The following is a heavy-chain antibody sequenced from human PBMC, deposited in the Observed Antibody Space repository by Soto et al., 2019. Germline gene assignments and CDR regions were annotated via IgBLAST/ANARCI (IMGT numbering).Heavy chain of an antibody. CDR3: ATPSPIAAAGRYYYYYGMDV. D-gene: IGHD6-13*01. CDR1: GFTFSDYY. CDR2: ISSSGSTI. Sequence: GGSLRLSCAASGFTFSDYYLSWIRQAPGKGLEWVSHISSSGSTIYYADSVKGRFTISRDNAKNSLYLQMNSLRAEDTAVYYCATPSPIAAAGRYYYYYGMDVWGQGTTVTVSS. V-gene: IGHV3-11*01. J-gene: IGHJ6*02.